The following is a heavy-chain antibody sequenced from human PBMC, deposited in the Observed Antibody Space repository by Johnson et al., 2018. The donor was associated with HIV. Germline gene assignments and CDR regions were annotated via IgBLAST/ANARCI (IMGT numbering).Heavy chain of an antibody. V-gene: IGHV3-20*04. J-gene: IGHJ3*02. CDR1: GFTFSSYG. Sequence: VQLVESGGGVVQPGGSLRLSCAASGFTFSSYGMSWVRQAPGKGLEWVAGINWNGGSTGYGDSVKGRFTITRDNAKNSLYLQMNSLRLEDTAVYCCAKDRGSPGIPAAFDIWGQGTMVTVSS. CDR3: AKDRGSPGIPAAFDI. D-gene: IGHD1-26*01. CDR2: INWNGGST.